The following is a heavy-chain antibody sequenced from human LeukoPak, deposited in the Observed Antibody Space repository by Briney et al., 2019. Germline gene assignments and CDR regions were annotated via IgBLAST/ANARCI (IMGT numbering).Heavy chain of an antibody. V-gene: IGHV3-30*03. CDR3: ARRGDCNRSTCYELDH. CDR2: ISYDGSDK. D-gene: IGHD2-2*01. Sequence: GRSLRLSCAASGLIFSHYGTHWVRQAPGEGLEWVAVISYDGSDKYYADSVKGRFTISRDNSKNTLYLQMNSLRAEDTAVYYCARRGDCNRSTCYELDHWGQGTLVTVSS. CDR1: GLIFSHYG. J-gene: IGHJ4*02.